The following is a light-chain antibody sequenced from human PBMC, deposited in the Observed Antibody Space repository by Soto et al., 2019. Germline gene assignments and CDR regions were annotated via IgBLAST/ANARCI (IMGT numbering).Light chain of an antibody. CDR1: QSINNN. V-gene: IGKV3-15*01. CDR2: GAS. Sequence: ESVMTQSPGTLSVSPGERATLSCRASQSINNNLAWYQQKPGQAPRLLIYGASTRATGIPARFSGSGSGTEFTLTISSLQSEDFAVYFCQQYADWPKTFGQGTKVDIK. J-gene: IGKJ1*01. CDR3: QQYADWPKT.